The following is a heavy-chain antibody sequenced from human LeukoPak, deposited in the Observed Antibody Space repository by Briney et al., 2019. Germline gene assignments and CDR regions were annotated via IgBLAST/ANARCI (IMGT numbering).Heavy chain of an antibody. V-gene: IGHV4-39*07. CDR3: ARVSRGDYYDSSGQSYDY. D-gene: IGHD3-22*01. J-gene: IGHJ4*02. Sequence: KPSETLSLTCTVSGDSITSGSYYWGWIRQPPGRGLEWIGSIYFSGNTYYNPSLKSRVTISVDTSNNEFSLRLTSVTAADTAVYYCARVSRGDYYDSSGQSYDYWGQGTLVTVSS. CDR1: GDSITSGSYY. CDR2: IYFSGNT.